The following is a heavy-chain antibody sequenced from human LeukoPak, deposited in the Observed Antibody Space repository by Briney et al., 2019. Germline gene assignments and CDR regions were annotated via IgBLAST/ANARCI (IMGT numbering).Heavy chain of an antibody. CDR3: ARRIYCSSTTCLGAFDI. D-gene: IGHD2-2*01. J-gene: IGHJ3*02. CDR1: GYSFTSYW. CDR2: IYPGDSDT. V-gene: IGHV5-51*01. Sequence: GESLKISCKGSGYSFTSYWIGWVRQMPGKGLEWMGIIYPGDSDTRYSPSFQGQVTISADKSISTAYLQWSSLKASDTAMYYCARRIYCSSTTCLGAFDIWGQGTMVTVSS.